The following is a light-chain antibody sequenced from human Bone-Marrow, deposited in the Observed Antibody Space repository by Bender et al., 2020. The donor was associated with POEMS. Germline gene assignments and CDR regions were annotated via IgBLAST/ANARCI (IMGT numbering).Light chain of an antibody. V-gene: IGLV3-1*01. Sequence: SAELTQPPSVSVSPGQTARITCSGDKLGDKFACWYQQKPGQSPVLVIYKDKKRPSGIPERFSGSNSGNAATLTISGTQAQDEADYYCQAWDSNFMVFGGGTELTVL. J-gene: IGLJ2*01. CDR1: KLGDKF. CDR2: KDK. CDR3: QAWDSNFMV.